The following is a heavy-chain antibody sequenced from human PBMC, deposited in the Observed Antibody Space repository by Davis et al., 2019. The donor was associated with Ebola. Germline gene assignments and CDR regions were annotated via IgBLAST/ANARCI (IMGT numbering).Heavy chain of an antibody. CDR2: ISGSGGST. CDR3: AKDRDRITMIVVVGGIDY. CDR1: GFTFSSYW. Sequence: GESLKISCAASGFTFSSYWMHWVRQAPGKGLEWVSAISGSGGSTYYADSVKGRFTISRDNSKNTLYLQMNSLRAEDTAVYYCAKDRDRITMIVVVGGIDYWGQGTLVTVSS. J-gene: IGHJ4*02. D-gene: IGHD3-22*01. V-gene: IGHV3-23*01.